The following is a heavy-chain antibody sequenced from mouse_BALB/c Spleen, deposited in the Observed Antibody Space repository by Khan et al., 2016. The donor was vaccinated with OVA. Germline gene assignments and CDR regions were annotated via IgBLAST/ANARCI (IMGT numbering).Heavy chain of an antibody. CDR3: TRGGHGSPFDY. CDR2: ITPNNGGT. V-gene: IGHV1-18*01. CDR1: GYTFTDYN. D-gene: IGHD1-1*01. J-gene: IGHJ2*01. Sequence: VQLQQSGPELVKPGASVKISCKASGYTFTDYNMDWVKQSPGKSLEWIGDITPNNGGTIYNQKFKGKATLTVDKSSSTAYMELRSLTSEDTAVYYCTRGGHGSPFDYWGQGTTLTVSS.